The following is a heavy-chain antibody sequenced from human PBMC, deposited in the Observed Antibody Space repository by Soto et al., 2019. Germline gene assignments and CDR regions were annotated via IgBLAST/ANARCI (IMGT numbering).Heavy chain of an antibody. V-gene: IGHV4-31*03. D-gene: IGHD6-13*01. CDR3: SRCYSSRWRDDY. CDR1: GGSISSGGYY. Sequence: SETLSLTCTVSGGSISSGGYYWSWIRQHPGKGLEWIGYIYYSGSTYYNPSLTSRVTISVDTAKNQLPIQLSSMTAGYTAASSCSRCYSSRWRDDYWG. J-gene: IGHJ4*01. CDR2: IYYSGST.